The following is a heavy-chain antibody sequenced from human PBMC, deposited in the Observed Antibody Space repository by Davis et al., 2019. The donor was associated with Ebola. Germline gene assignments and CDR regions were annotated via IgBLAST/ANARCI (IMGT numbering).Heavy chain of an antibody. CDR2: IIPILGIA. Sequence: SVKVSCKASGGTFSSYAISWVRQAPGQGLEWMGRIIPILGIANYAQKFQGRVTMTRDTSTSTVYMELSSLRSEDTAVYYCARSRKAAAGTWSLFGYWGQGTLVTVSS. J-gene: IGHJ4*02. CDR3: ARSRKAAAGTWSLFGY. D-gene: IGHD6-13*01. CDR1: GGTFSSYA. V-gene: IGHV1-69*04.